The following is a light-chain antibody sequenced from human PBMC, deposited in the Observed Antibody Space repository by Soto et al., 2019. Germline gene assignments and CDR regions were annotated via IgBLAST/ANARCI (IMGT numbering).Light chain of an antibody. Sequence: DIVMTQSPDLLAVSLGERATINCRSSQSVLYSSNNKNYLAWYQQKPGQPPKLLIYWTSTRESGVPDRFSGSGSGTEFTLTISSLQAEDVAVYYCQQYYITPWTFGQGTTVEVK. CDR2: WTS. J-gene: IGKJ1*01. CDR3: QQYYITPWT. CDR1: QSVLYSSNNKNY. V-gene: IGKV4-1*01.